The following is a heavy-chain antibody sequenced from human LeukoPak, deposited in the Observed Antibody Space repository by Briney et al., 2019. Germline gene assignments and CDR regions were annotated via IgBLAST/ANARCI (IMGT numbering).Heavy chain of an antibody. J-gene: IGHJ4*02. Sequence: PGGSLRLSCAASGFTFSSYWMSWVRQAPGKGLEWVANIKQDGSEKYYVDSVKGRFTISRDNAKNSLYLQMNSLRAEDTAVYYCAKDVRGGIAVASDYWGQGTLVTVSS. CDR3: AKDVRGGIAVASDY. CDR2: IKQDGSEK. V-gene: IGHV3-7*03. D-gene: IGHD6-19*01. CDR1: GFTFSSYW.